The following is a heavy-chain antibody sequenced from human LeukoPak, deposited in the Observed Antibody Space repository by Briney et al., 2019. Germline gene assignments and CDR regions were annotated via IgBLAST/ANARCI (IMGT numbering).Heavy chain of an antibody. CDR2: IYYSGST. D-gene: IGHD4-17*01. CDR3: ARVGDDYGDYYYGMDV. J-gene: IGHJ6*02. Sequence: SETLSLTCTVSGGSIGSGDYYWSWIRQPPGKGLEWIGYIYYSGSTYYNPSLKSRVTISVDTSKNQFSLKLSSVTAADTAVYYCARVGDDYGDYYYGMDVWGQGTTVTVSS. V-gene: IGHV4-30-4*01. CDR1: GGSIGSGDYY.